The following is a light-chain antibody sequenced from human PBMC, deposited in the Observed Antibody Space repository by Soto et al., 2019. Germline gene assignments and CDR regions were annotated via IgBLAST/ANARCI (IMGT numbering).Light chain of an antibody. Sequence: QSALTQPPSASGALGQSVTISCTGTSSDVGGYNYVSWHQQHPGNAPKVMIYEVTKRPPGVPDRFSGSKSGNTASLTVSGLQVEDEADYYCSSFAGGGNPVLLGGGTKVTVL. CDR3: SSFAGGGNPVL. V-gene: IGLV2-8*01. J-gene: IGLJ2*01. CDR2: EVT. CDR1: SSDVGGYNY.